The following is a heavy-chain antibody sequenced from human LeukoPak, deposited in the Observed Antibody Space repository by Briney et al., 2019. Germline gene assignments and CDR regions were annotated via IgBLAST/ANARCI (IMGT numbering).Heavy chain of an antibody. V-gene: IGHV3-30*18. J-gene: IGHJ4*02. CDR1: GFTFSSYG. Sequence: QPGGSLRLSCAASGFTFSSYGMHWVRQAPGKGLEGVAVISYDGSNKYYADSVKGRFTISRDNSKNTLYLQMNSLRAEDTAVYYCAKGGKEKHIVVISNHPSNYWGQGTLVTVSS. D-gene: IGHD2-21*01. CDR2: ISYDGSNK. CDR3: AKGGKEKHIVVISNHPSNY.